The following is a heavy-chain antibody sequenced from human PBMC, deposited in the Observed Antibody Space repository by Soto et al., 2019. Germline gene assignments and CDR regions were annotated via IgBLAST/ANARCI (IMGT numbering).Heavy chain of an antibody. J-gene: IGHJ5*02. D-gene: IGHD2-2*01. V-gene: IGHV4-59*12. CDR2: IYYSATT. CDR1: GGSIISYY. CDR3: ARVPDR. Sequence: SETLSLTCTVSGGSIISYYWSWIRQPPGKGLEWIGYIYYSATTNYNPSLKSRVTISVDTSKNQFSLKLSSVTAADTAVYYCARVPDRWGQGTLVTVSS.